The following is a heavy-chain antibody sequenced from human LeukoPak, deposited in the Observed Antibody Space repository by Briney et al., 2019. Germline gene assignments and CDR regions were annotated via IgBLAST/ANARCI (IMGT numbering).Heavy chain of an antibody. D-gene: IGHD2-21*02. CDR2: IFNVGST. CDR1: GGSISSDGYY. Sequence: SETLSLTCTVSGGSISSDGYYGTWFGRPPGKGLEWIGTIFNVGSTYYNPSLRSRVTISVDTSKNQFSLKLSSVTAADTAVYYCAREWGRYCGGDCLSGDAFDIWGQGTMVTVSS. J-gene: IGHJ3*02. CDR3: AREWGRYCGGDCLSGDAFDI. V-gene: IGHV4-39*07.